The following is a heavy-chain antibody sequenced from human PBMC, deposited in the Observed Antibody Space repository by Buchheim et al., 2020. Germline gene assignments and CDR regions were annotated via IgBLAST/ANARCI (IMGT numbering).Heavy chain of an antibody. Sequence: QEQLVESGGGVVQPGRSLRLSCVASQFTFRNFAMHWVRLAPGKGLEWLASISYDGSDKKYADAVKGRLTISRDNSKNTLYLQMNSLRAEDTAVYYCAKDQATMGVVDSWSQGTL. CDR3: AKDQATMGVVDS. J-gene: IGHJ4*02. CDR1: QFTFRNFA. D-gene: IGHD4/OR15-4a*01. CDR2: ISYDGSDK. V-gene: IGHV3-30*18.